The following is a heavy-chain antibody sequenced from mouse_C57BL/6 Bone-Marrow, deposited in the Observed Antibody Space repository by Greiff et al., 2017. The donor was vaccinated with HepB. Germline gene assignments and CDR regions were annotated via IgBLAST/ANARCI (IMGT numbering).Heavy chain of an antibody. CDR1: GFTFSDYY. CDR3: ARVYGNYYFDY. J-gene: IGHJ2*01. CDR2: INYDGSST. D-gene: IGHD2-1*01. Sequence: EVKLVESAGGLVQPGSSMKLSCTASGFTFSDYYMAWVRQVPEKGLEWVANINYDGSSTYYLDSLKSRFIISRDNAKNILYLQMSSLKSEDTATYYCARVYGNYYFDYWGQGTTLTVSS. V-gene: IGHV5-16*01.